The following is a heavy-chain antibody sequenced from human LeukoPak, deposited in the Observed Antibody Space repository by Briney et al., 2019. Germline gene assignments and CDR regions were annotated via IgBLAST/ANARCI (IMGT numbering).Heavy chain of an antibody. V-gene: IGHV1-18*01. J-gene: IGHJ4*02. CDR2: ISAYNGNT. D-gene: IGHD3-10*01. Sequence: GASVKVSCKASGYTFTSYGISWVRQAPGQGLEWMGWISAYNGNTNYAQKLQGRVTMTTDTSTSTAYMELRSLRSDDTAVYYCAKFTQDYYGSGSYYPPFDYWGQGTLVTVSS. CDR3: AKFTQDYYGSGSYYPPFDY. CDR1: GYTFTSYG.